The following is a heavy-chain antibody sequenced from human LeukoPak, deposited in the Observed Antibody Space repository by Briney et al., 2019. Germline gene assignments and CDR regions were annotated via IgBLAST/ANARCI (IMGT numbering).Heavy chain of an antibody. CDR2: IYYSGST. CDR1: GGSISSYY. J-gene: IGHJ4*02. Sequence: SETLSLTCTVSGGSISSYYWSWIRQPPGKGLEWIGYIYYSGSTNYNPSLKSRVAISVDTSKNQFSLKLSSVTAADTAVYYCASSYSSGWYPSHFDYWGQGTLVTVSS. CDR3: ASSYSSGWYPSHFDY. V-gene: IGHV4-59*01. D-gene: IGHD6-19*01.